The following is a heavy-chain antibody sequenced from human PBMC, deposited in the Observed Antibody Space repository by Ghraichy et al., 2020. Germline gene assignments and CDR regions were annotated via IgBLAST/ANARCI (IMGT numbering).Heavy chain of an antibody. D-gene: IGHD2-2*01. Sequence: ETLSLTCTVSGGSISSYYWNWIRRPAGTGLEWIGRIYTSDTSEGSHYKPSLKSRVTMSVDPSKKQFSLKLSSVTAADTAVYYCAKDGGSTHDYAIDVWGQGTTVTVSS. V-gene: IGHV4-4*07. CDR1: GGSISSYY. J-gene: IGHJ6*02. CDR2: IYTSDTSEGS. CDR3: AKDGGSTHDYAIDV.